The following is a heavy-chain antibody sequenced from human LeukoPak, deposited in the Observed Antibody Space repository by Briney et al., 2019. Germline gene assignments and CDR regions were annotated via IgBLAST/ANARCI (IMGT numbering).Heavy chain of an antibody. D-gene: IGHD2-2*01. V-gene: IGHV3-7*01. CDR2: IRQDGSEK. Sequence: GGSLRLSCAASGFRFSDYWMAWVRQAPGKGLDWVANIRQDGSEKSYADSVKGRFTISRDNAMESLYLQMNSPRVEDTAVYYCARGQYCSSTSCWRFDYWGQGAQVTVSS. CDR1: GFRFSDYW. J-gene: IGHJ4*02. CDR3: ARGQYCSSTSCWRFDY.